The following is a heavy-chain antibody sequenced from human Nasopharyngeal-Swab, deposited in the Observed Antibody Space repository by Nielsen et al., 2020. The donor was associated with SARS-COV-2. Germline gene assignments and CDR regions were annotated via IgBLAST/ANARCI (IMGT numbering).Heavy chain of an antibody. CDR3: AKFSITMPTI. CDR2: ISSSSSYI. J-gene: IGHJ3*02. D-gene: IGHD3-10*01. Sequence: GESLKISCAASGFTFSSYSMNWVRQAPGKGLEWVSSISSSSSYIYYADSVKGRFTISRDNAKNSLYLQMNSLRAEDTAVYYCAKFSITMPTIWGQGTMVTVSS. CDR1: GFTFSSYS. V-gene: IGHV3-21*01.